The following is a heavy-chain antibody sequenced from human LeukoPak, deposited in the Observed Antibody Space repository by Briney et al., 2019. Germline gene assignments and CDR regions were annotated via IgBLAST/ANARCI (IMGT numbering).Heavy chain of an antibody. CDR3: ARGNVVSNTGIEYYHYGMDV. CDR1: GYTFSNYG. V-gene: IGHV1-18*01. Sequence: GASVKVSCKASGYTFSNYGISWVRQAPGQGLEWMGWISTNKGNTKSAQKNQGRVTMTTDTSTSTVHMELRSLRSDDTAVYYCARGNVVSNTGIEYYHYGMDVWGQGTTVTVSS. CDR2: ISTNKGNT. J-gene: IGHJ6*02. D-gene: IGHD6-13*01.